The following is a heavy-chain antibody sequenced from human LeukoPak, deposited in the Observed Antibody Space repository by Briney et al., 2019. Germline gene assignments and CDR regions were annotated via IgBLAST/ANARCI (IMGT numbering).Heavy chain of an antibody. CDR2: INPSGGST. Sequence: ASVKVSGKASGYTFTGYYMHWMRQAPGQGLEWMAIINPSGGSTSYAQKFQGRVTMTRDTSTSTVYMELSSLRSEDTAVYYCARGTDDYTVSMTSFDYWGQGTLVTVSS. CDR1: GYTFTGYY. V-gene: IGHV1-46*01. D-gene: IGHD5/OR15-5a*01. J-gene: IGHJ4*02. CDR3: ARGTDDYTVSMTSFDY.